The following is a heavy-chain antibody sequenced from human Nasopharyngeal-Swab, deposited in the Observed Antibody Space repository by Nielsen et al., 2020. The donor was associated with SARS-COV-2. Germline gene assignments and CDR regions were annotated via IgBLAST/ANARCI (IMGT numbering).Heavy chain of an antibody. CDR1: GYTFTGYY. Sequence: ASVKVSCKASGYTFTGYYMHWVRQAPGQGLEWMGRINPNSGGTNYAQKFQGRVTMTRDPSISTAYMELSRLRSDDTAVYYCARVPTRGYSYGSFDYWGQGTLVTVSS. CDR2: INPNSGGT. V-gene: IGHV1-2*06. J-gene: IGHJ4*02. CDR3: ARVPTRGYSYGSFDY. D-gene: IGHD5-18*01.